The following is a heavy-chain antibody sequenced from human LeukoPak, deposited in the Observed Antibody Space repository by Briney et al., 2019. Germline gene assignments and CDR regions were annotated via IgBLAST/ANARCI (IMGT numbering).Heavy chain of an antibody. D-gene: IGHD5-12*01. V-gene: IGHV1-18*01. CDR1: GYTFTSYG. Sequence: ASVKVSCKASGYTFTSYGISWVRQAPGQGLEWMGWISAYNGNTNYAQKLQGRVTMTTDTSTSTAYMELRSLRSDDTAVYYCRVARLRVGFDHWGQGTLVTVSS. J-gene: IGHJ4*02. CDR3: RVARLRVGFDH. CDR2: ISAYNGNT.